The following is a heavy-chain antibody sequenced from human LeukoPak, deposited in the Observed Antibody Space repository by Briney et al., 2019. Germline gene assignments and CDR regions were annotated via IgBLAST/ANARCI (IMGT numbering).Heavy chain of an antibody. J-gene: IGHJ4*02. Sequence: GRSLRLSCAASGFTFSSYAMHWVRQAPGKGLEWVAVISYDGSNKYYADSVKGRFTISRDNSKNTLYLQMNSLRAEDTAVYYCARDDGAIDFDYWGQGTLVTVSS. D-gene: IGHD4-17*01. CDR3: ARDDGAIDFDY. CDR1: GFTFSSYA. CDR2: ISYDGSNK. V-gene: IGHV3-30-3*01.